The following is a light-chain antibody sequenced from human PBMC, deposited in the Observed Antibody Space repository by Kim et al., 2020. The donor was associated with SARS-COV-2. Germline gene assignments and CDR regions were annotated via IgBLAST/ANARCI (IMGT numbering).Light chain of an antibody. J-gene: IGKJ3*01. V-gene: IGKV1-33*01. CDR1: QDINNY. CDR2: DAS. CDR3: QQFDNLPAFT. Sequence: DIQLTQSPSSLSASVGDTVTITCQASQDINNYLNWYQQKPGKAPELLIYDASTLKTGVPSRFSGSGSGTHFTFTISSLQPEDIATYYCQQFDNLPAFTFGPGTKVDIK.